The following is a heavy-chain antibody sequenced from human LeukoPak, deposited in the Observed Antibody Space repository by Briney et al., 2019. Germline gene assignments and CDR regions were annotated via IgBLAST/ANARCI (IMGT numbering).Heavy chain of an antibody. V-gene: IGHV3-69-1*01. J-gene: IGHJ4*02. D-gene: IGHD3-10*01. CDR1: GFTFGDYV. Sequence: GGSLRLSCAASGFTFGDYVMIWVRQAPGKGLEWVSSISSSSYIYYADSVKGRFTISRDNAKNSLYLQMSSLRAEDTAVYNCARDPPGGFGELWGWGQGTLVTVSS. CDR2: ISSSSYI. CDR3: ARDPPGGFGELWG.